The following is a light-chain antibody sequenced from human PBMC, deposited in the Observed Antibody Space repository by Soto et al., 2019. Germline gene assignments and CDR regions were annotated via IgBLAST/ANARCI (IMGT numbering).Light chain of an antibody. J-gene: IGKJ1*01. CDR3: QQSNSYPWT. V-gene: IGKV1-5*01. CDR2: DAS. CDR1: QSISSW. Sequence: DIQMTQSPSTLSASVGDRVTITCRASQSISSWLAWYQQKPGKAPKLLIYDASSLESGVPSRFSGSGSGPEFTLTIISLQPEDFATYYCQQSNSYPWTFGQGTKVEIK.